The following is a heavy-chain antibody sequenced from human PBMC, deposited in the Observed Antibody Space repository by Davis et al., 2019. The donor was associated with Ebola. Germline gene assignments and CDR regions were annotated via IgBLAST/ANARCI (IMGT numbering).Heavy chain of an antibody. J-gene: IGHJ6*04. D-gene: IGHD2-8*02. CDR1: GFSFSSYW. CDR3: AEIYWVRYGMDV. V-gene: IGHV3-7*01. Sequence: GESLKISCAASGFSFSSYWMSWVRQAPGKGLEWVANIKQDGSEKYYVDSVEGRFTISRDNAKNSLYLQMNSLRAEDTAVYYCAEIYWVRYGMDVWGKGTTVTVSS. CDR2: IKQDGSEK.